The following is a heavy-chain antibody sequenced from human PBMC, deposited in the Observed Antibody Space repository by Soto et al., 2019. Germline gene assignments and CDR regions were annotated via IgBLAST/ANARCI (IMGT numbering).Heavy chain of an antibody. Sequence: LRLSCAASGFTFSSYGMHWVRQAPGKGLEWVAVISYDGSNKYYADSVKGRFTISRDNSKNTLYLQMNSLRAEDTAVYYCAKVGGYGPFDYWGQGTLVTVSS. J-gene: IGHJ4*02. D-gene: IGHD5-18*01. CDR3: AKVGGYGPFDY. CDR1: GFTFSSYG. CDR2: ISYDGSNK. V-gene: IGHV3-30*18.